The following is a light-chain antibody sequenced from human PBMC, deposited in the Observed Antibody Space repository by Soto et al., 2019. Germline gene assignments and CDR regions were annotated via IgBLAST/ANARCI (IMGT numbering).Light chain of an antibody. V-gene: IGKV1-39*01. CDR3: QQSYSYLIT. CDR2: AAS. Sequence: DIEMTQSPSSLSTSVGDRVTIGCRASLNINCYLHCYQQKAGKAPQHLIYAASSLQSGVQSRFSGSGPGTNFTLTTSSLQPEDYETYYFQQSYSYLITLSKRTRLEIK. CDR1: LNINCY. J-gene: IGKJ5*01.